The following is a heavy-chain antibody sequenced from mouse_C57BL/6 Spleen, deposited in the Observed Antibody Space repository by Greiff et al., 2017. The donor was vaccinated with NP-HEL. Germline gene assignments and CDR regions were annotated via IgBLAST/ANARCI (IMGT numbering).Heavy chain of an antibody. Sequence: EVQLQQSGPELVKPGASVKMSCKASGYTFTDYNMHWVKQSHGKSLEWIGYINPNNGGTSYNQKFKGKATLTVNKSSSTAYMELRSLTSEDSAVYYCARRGYDAAWCAYWGQGTLVTVSA. D-gene: IGHD2-12*01. CDR2: INPNNGGT. CDR1: GYTFTDYN. CDR3: ARRGYDAAWCAY. V-gene: IGHV1-22*01. J-gene: IGHJ3*01.